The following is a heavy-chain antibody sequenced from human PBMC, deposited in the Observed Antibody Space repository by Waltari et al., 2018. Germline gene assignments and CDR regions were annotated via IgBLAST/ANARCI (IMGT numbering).Heavy chain of an antibody. CDR2: IYYSGST. J-gene: IGHJ6*03. CDR3: ARVVVPAAIVYYYYYYMDV. Sequence: QVQLQESGPGLVKPSQTLSLTCTVSGGSISSGGYYWSWIRQPPGKGLEWIGYIYYSGSTYYNPSLKSRVTISVDTSKNQFSLKLSSVTAADTAVYYCARVVVPAAIVYYYYYYMDVWGKGTTVTVSS. V-gene: IGHV4-31*03. CDR1: GGSISSGGYY. D-gene: IGHD2-2*01.